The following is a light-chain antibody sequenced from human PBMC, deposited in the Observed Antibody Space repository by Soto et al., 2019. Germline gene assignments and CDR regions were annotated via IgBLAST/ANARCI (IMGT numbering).Light chain of an antibody. Sequence: DIQMTQSPSSLSASVGDRVTITCRASQGISNYLAWYQLKPGKVPNLLIYAASTLQSGVASRFSGSGSGTDFTLTISSLQPEDVATYYCQKYNSAPLWAFGQGTKVEIK. J-gene: IGKJ1*01. CDR1: QGISNY. CDR2: AAS. V-gene: IGKV1-27*01. CDR3: QKYNSAPLWA.